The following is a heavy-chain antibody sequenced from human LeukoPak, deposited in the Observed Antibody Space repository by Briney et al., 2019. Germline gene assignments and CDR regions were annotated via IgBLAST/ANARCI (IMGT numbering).Heavy chain of an antibody. D-gene: IGHD3-9*01. J-gene: IGHJ4*02. Sequence: EASVKVSCKASGYTFTSYYMHWVRQAPGQGLEWMGIINPSGGSTSYAQKFQGRVTMTRDTSTSTVYMELSSLRSEDTAVYYCARVHYDILTGYSYFDYWGQGTLVTVSS. V-gene: IGHV1-46*01. CDR2: INPSGGST. CDR3: ARVHYDILTGYSYFDY. CDR1: GYTFTSYY.